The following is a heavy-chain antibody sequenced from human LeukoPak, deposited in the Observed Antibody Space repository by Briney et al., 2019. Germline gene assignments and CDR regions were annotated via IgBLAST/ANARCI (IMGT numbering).Heavy chain of an antibody. CDR3: AKVQYDISTLGGMDV. CDR1: GFTFSSYA. V-gene: IGHV3-23*01. CDR2: ISGSGGST. D-gene: IGHD3-9*01. Sequence: GGSLRLSCAASGFTFSSYAMSWVRQAPGKGLEWVSAISGSGGSTYYADSVKGRFTISRDNSKNTLYLQMNSLRAEDTAVYYCAKVQYDISTLGGMDVWGQGTTVTVSS. J-gene: IGHJ6*02.